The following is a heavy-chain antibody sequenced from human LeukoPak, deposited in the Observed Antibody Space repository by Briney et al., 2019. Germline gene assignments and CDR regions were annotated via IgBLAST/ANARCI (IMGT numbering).Heavy chain of an antibody. CDR2: ISSSSSYI. D-gene: IGHD5-18*01. Sequence: PGGSLRLSCSTSGFIFRDYAMNWVRQAPGKGLEWVSSISSSSSYIYYADSVKGRFTISRDNAKNSLYLQMNSLRAEDTAVYYCARDGYSYGPGYGMDVWGQGTTVTVSS. CDR1: GFIFRDYA. V-gene: IGHV3-21*01. J-gene: IGHJ6*02. CDR3: ARDGYSYGPGYGMDV.